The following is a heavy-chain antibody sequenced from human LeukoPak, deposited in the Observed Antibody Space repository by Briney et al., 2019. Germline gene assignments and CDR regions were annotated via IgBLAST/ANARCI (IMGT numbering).Heavy chain of an antibody. J-gene: IGHJ5*02. CDR1: GGSISSYY. CDR3: HGVCSSTSCYTDWFDP. CDR2: IYTSGST. V-gene: IGHV4-4*07. D-gene: IGHD2-2*02. Sequence: PSETLSLTCTVSGGSISSYYWSWIRQPAGKGLEWIGRIYTSGSTNYNPSLKSRVTMSVDTSKNQFSLKLSSVTAADTAVYYCHGVCSSTSCYTDWFDPWGQGTLVTVSS.